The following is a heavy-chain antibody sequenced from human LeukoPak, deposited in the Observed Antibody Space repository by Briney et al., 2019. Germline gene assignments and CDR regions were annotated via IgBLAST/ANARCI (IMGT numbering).Heavy chain of an antibody. V-gene: IGHV4-39*01. CDR3: ARNFNSGYGKYYYYYYMDV. CDR1: GGSISSGSYY. J-gene: IGHJ6*03. Sequence: PSETLSLTCTVSGGSISSGSYYWGWIRQPPGKGLEWIGNINYSGSTYYNPSLKSRVTISLDTSKNQFSLKLSSVTAADTAVYYCARNFNSGYGKYYYYYYMDVWGKGTTVTVSS. D-gene: IGHD5-12*01. CDR2: INYSGST.